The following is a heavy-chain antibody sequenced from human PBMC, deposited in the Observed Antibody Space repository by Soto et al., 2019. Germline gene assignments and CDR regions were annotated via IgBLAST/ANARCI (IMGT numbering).Heavy chain of an antibody. J-gene: IGHJ3*02. Sequence: SETLSLTCTVSGGSHSSYYWSWIRQPPGKGLEWIGYIYYSGSTNYNPSLKSRVTISVDTSKNQFSLKLSSVTAADTAVYYCARLSSRYCSGGSCYSVYALDIWGQGTMVTVSS. V-gene: IGHV4-59*08. CDR1: GGSHSSYY. CDR3: ARLSSRYCSGGSCYSVYALDI. D-gene: IGHD2-15*01. CDR2: IYYSGST.